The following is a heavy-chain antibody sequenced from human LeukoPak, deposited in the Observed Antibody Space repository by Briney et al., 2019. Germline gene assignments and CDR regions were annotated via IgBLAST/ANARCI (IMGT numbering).Heavy chain of an antibody. J-gene: IGHJ4*02. D-gene: IGHD3-3*01. CDR2: ISYSGTT. Sequence: SETLSLTCTVSGGSVSSDYWSWIRQPPGKGLEWIGYISYSGTTNYNPSLKSRVTISVDTSKNQFSLNLSSVTAADTAVYYCARALSGRRLFDYWGQGTLVIVSS. CDR1: GGSVSSDY. V-gene: IGHV4-59*02. CDR3: ARALSGRRLFDY.